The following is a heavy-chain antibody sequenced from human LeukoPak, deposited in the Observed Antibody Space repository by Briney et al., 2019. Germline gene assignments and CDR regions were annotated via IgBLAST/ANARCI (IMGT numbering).Heavy chain of an antibody. CDR2: INPNSGGT. V-gene: IGHV1-2*02. J-gene: IGHJ4*02. CDR1: GYTFTGYY. CDR3: ARKQVAGYADY. Sequence: ASVKVSGKASGYTFTGYYMHWVRQAPGQRLEWMGWINPNSGGTNYAQKFQGRVTMTRDTSISTAYMELSRLRSDDTAVYYCARKQVAGYADYWGQGTLVTVSS. D-gene: IGHD6-19*01.